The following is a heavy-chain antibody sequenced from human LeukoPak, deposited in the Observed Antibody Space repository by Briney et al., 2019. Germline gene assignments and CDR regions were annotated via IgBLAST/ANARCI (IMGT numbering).Heavy chain of an antibody. J-gene: IGHJ4*02. D-gene: IGHD3-16*02. V-gene: IGHV1-24*01. CDR1: GYTLTELS. CDR2: FDPEDGET. CDR3: ATLIYDYVWGSYRYYFDY. Sequence: ASVKVSCKVSGYTLTELSMHWVRQAPGKGLEWMGGFDPEDGETIYAQKFQGRVTMTEDTSTDTAYMELSSLRSEDMAVYYCATLIYDYVWGSYRYYFDYWGQGTLVTVSS.